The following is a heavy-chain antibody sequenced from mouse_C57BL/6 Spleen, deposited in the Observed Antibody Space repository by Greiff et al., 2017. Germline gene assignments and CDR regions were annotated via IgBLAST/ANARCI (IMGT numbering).Heavy chain of an antibody. Sequence: EVQVVESGPELVKPGASVKISCKASGYSFTGYYMNWVKQSPEKSLEWIGEINPSTGGTTYNQKFKAKATLTVDKSSSTAYMQLKSLTSEDSAVYYCARAEGWGQGTSVTVSS. CDR1: GYSFTGYY. CDR3: ARAEG. V-gene: IGHV1-42*01. CDR2: INPSTGGT. J-gene: IGHJ4*01.